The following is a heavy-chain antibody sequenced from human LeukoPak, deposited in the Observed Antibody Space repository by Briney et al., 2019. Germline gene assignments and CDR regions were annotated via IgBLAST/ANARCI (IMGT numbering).Heavy chain of an antibody. CDR1: GGPISSSSYY. V-gene: IGHV4-61*05. Sequence: SETLSLTCTVSGGPISSSSYYWSWIRQPPGKGLEWIGYIYYSGSTNYNPSLKSRVTISVDTSKNQFSLKLSSVTAADTAVYYCARGPRGRKTTVLRYFDWYSPQAPKRPNDYYYYYMDVWGKGTTVTISS. D-gene: IGHD3-9*01. CDR3: ARGPRGRKTTVLRYFDWYSPQAPKRPNDYYYYYMDV. CDR2: IYYSGST. J-gene: IGHJ6*03.